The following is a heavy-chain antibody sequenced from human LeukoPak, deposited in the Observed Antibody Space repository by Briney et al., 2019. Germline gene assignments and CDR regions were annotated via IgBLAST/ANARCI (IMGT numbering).Heavy chain of an antibody. CDR3: ARDRDGTNEGSLDV. D-gene: IGHD5-24*01. Sequence: SETLSLTCSVSGISVTSPDYYWGWVRQSPGTTLEWIGNIYYNGDTNYNPSLNSRVTISIDTTKNQFSLRLTSVTAADTAMYYCARDRDGTNEGSLDVWGQGTMVTASS. CDR2: IYYNGDT. J-gene: IGHJ3*01. V-gene: IGHV4-39*07. CDR1: GISVTSPDYY.